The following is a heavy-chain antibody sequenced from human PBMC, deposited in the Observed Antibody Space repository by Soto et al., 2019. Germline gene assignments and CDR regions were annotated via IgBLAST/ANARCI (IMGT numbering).Heavy chain of an antibody. CDR2: ISAYNGNT. V-gene: IGHV1-18*04. D-gene: IGHD6-19*01. J-gene: IGHJ4*02. CDR3: ARGGTGAYSSGRYDY. Sequence: QVELMQSGAEVKRPGASVKVSCQASGYTFSIYGISWVRQAPGQGLEWMGWISAYNGNTNYAQHLQGRVTVTTDTSTRTAYMELRSRTSDDTAVYYCARGGTGAYSSGRYDYWGQGTLVTVSS. CDR1: GYTFSIYG.